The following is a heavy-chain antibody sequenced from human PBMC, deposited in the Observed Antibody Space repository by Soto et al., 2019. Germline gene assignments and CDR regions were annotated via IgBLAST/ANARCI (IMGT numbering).Heavy chain of an antibody. J-gene: IGHJ3*02. D-gene: IGHD6-19*01. V-gene: IGHV1-3*01. CDR3: ARGGGAVAGNPNAFDI. Sequence: ASVKVSCKASGYTFTSYAMHWVRQAPGQRLEWMGWINAGNGNTKYSQKFQGRVTITRDTSASTAYMELSSLRSEDTAVYYCARGGGAVAGNPNAFDIWGQGTMVTVSS. CDR1: GYTFTSYA. CDR2: INAGNGNT.